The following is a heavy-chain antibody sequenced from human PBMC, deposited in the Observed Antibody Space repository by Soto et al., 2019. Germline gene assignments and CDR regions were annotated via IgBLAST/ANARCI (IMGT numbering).Heavy chain of an antibody. J-gene: IGHJ3*02. CDR3: ARARLEWELLKAFDI. CDR2: ISSSSSYI. CDR1: GFTFSSYS. V-gene: IGHV3-21*01. Sequence: GGSLRLSCAASGFTFSSYSMNWVRQAPGKGLEWVSSISSSSSYIYYADSVKGRFTISRDNAKNSLYLQKNSLRAEDTAVYYGARARLEWELLKAFDIWGQGTMVTVSS. D-gene: IGHD1-26*01.